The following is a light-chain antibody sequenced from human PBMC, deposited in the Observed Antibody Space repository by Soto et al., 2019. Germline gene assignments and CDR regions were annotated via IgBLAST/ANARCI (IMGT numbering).Light chain of an antibody. V-gene: IGKV3-20*01. J-gene: IGKJ1*01. Sequence: EIVLTQSPGTLSMSPGESATLSCRASQSVSNNYLAWYQQKPGQAPRLLIYGASNRATGIPDRFSGSGSGTVFTLTISRLEPEYVAVYYCQQYGSSGTFGQGTKVDIK. CDR1: QSVSNNY. CDR3: QQYGSSGT. CDR2: GAS.